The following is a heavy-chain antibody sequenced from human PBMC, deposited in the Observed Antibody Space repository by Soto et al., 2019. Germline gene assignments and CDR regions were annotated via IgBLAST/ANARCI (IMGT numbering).Heavy chain of an antibody. CDR3: ASPEIYDSSGYPFDY. CDR2: ISSSGSTI. CDR1: GFTFSSYE. V-gene: IGHV3-48*03. Sequence: GGSLRLSCAASGFTFSSYEMNWVRQAPGKGLEWVSYISSSGSTIYYADSVKGRFTISRDNAKNSLYLQMNSLRAEDTAVYYCASPEIYDSSGYPFDYWGQGTLVAVSS. J-gene: IGHJ4*02. D-gene: IGHD3-22*01.